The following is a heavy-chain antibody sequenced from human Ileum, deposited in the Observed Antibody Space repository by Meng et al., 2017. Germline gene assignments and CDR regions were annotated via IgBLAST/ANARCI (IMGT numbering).Heavy chain of an antibody. CDR3: ASFQYTMEDY. V-gene: IGHV3-74*02. D-gene: IGHD2-2*02. CDR1: GLCLSSYC. Sequence: VQLGGSGGGLVQPGGSVTRFCAASGLCLSSYCMHWVRQPPGKGLVWLTLHSPDGSDTNYADSVKGRFTISRDNAKNPVYLQMDSLGVEDTALYYCASFQYTMEDYWGLGTLVTVSS. CDR2: HSPDGSDT. J-gene: IGHJ4*02.